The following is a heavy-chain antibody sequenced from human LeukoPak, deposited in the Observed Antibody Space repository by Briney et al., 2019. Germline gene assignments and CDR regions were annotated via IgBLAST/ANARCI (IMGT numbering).Heavy chain of an antibody. Sequence: PGGSLRLSCAASGFTFSSYAMHWVRQAPGKGLEWVAVISYDGSNKYYADSVKGRFTISRDNSKNTRYLQMNSLRAEDTAVYYCARDSEWELLGGYFDYWGQGTLVTVSS. CDR3: ARDSEWELLGGYFDY. CDR1: GFTFSSYA. J-gene: IGHJ4*02. V-gene: IGHV3-30-3*01. D-gene: IGHD1-26*01. CDR2: ISYDGSNK.